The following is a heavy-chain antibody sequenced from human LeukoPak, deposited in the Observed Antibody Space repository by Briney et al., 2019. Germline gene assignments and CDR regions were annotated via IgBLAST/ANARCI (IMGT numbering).Heavy chain of an antibody. CDR1: GFTFSSYA. CDR2: TSVIGGST. CDR3: AKGLVVRGVISADAFDI. Sequence: GGSLRLSCAAPGFTFSSYAMSWGRQAPGKGLEWGSATSVIGGSTYYADSVKGRFTISRDNSTNTLYLQMNSLRAETTAVYNFAKGLVVRGVISADAFDIWGQGTMVTVSS. J-gene: IGHJ3*02. V-gene: IGHV3-23*01. D-gene: IGHD3-10*01.